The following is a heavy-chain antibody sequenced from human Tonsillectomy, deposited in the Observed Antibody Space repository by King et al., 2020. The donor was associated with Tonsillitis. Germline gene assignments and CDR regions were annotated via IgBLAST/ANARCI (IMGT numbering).Heavy chain of an antibody. CDR1: GYSFTSYW. CDR2: IYPGDSDT. Sequence: EVQLVESGAEVKKPGESLKISCKGSGYSFTSYWIGWVRQMPGKGLEWMGIIYPGDSDTRYSPSFQGQVTISADKSISTAYLQWSSLKASDTAMYYCARSNYYDSRGYYVDYWGQGTLVTVSS. V-gene: IGHV5-51*03. D-gene: IGHD3-22*01. CDR3: ARSNYYDSRGYYVDY. J-gene: IGHJ4*02.